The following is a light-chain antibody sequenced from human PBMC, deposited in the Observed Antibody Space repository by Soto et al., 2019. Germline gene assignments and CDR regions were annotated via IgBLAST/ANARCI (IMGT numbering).Light chain of an antibody. J-gene: IGKJ5*01. CDR3: QQFDDSVT. V-gene: IGKV3-20*01. Sequence: EVVLTKSPGTLSLSPGERAHLSCGASQSVGSSYLAWYQQKPGQAPRVLIYGTSSRATGIPDRFSGSGSGTDFTLTISRLEPDDSAVYYCQQFDDSVTFGQGTRLEIK. CDR1: QSVGSSY. CDR2: GTS.